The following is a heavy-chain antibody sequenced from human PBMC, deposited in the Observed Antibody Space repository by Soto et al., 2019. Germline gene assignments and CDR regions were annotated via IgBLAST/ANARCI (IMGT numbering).Heavy chain of an antibody. CDR2: ISGSGGST. J-gene: IGHJ4*02. Sequence: EVQLLESGGGLVQPGGSLRLSCAASGFTFSSYAMSWVRQAPGKGLEWVSAISGSGGSTYYADSVKGRFTISRDNSKNTLYLQMSSLGAEDTAVYYCAKFGSSGWYTFDYWGQGTLVTVSS. D-gene: IGHD6-19*01. CDR3: AKFGSSGWYTFDY. CDR1: GFTFSSYA. V-gene: IGHV3-23*01.